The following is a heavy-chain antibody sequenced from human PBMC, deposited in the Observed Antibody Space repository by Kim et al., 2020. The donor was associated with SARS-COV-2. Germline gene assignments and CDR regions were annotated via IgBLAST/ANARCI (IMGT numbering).Heavy chain of an antibody. Sequence: GGSLRLSCAASGFTFSNAWMSWVRQAPGKGLEWVGRIKSKTDGGTTDYAAPVKGRFTISRDDSKNTLYLQMNSLKTEDTAVYYCTTLLRYFDWLAVKYYYYGLVACGQGTTVTVSS. CDR2: IKSKTDGGTT. CDR1: GFTFSNAW. V-gene: IGHV3-15*01. J-gene: IGHJ6*02. CDR3: TTLLRYFDWLAVKYYYYGLVA. D-gene: IGHD3-9*01.